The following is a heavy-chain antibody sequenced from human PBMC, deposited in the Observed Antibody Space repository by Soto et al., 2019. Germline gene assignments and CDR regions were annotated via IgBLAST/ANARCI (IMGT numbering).Heavy chain of an antibody. V-gene: IGHV1-69*12. Sequence: QVQLVQSGAEVKTPGSSVKVSCKASGVTFSRYAISWVRQAPGQGLEWMGGIIPIFGTANYAQKFQGRVTITADESTSTAYMELSSLRSEETAVYYCARQGAALRDYYYGMEVWGQGTTVTVSS. CDR2: IIPIFGTA. J-gene: IGHJ6*02. D-gene: IGHD6-25*01. CDR3: ARQGAALRDYYYGMEV. CDR1: GVTFSRYA.